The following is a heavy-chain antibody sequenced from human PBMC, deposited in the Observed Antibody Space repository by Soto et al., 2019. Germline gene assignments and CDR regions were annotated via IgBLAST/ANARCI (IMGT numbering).Heavy chain of an antibody. CDR1: GGSISSYY. V-gene: IGHV4-59*01. Sequence: SETLSLTCTVSGGSISSYYWSWIRQPPGKGLEWIGYIYYSGSTNYNPSLKSRVTISVDTSKNQFSLKLSSVTAADTAVYYCAASLPSAGYYDFWSGYYSFDYWGQGTLVTVSS. CDR2: IYYSGST. CDR3: AASLPSAGYYDFWSGYYSFDY. J-gene: IGHJ4*02. D-gene: IGHD3-3*01.